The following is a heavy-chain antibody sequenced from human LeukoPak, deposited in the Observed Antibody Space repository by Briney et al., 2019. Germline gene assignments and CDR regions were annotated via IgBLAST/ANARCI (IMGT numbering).Heavy chain of an antibody. CDR1: GFTFSDTW. CDR2: IRSDGSDT. D-gene: IGHD6-13*01. V-gene: IGHV3-74*01. Sequence: GGSLRLSCAASGFTFSDTWMHWVRQAPGKGLVWVSRIRSDGSDTRYAESVKGRFTISRDNAKNTLYLQMNSLRAEDTAVYYCARAGTGSRPLDYWGQGTLVTVSS. J-gene: IGHJ4*02. CDR3: ARAGTGSRPLDY.